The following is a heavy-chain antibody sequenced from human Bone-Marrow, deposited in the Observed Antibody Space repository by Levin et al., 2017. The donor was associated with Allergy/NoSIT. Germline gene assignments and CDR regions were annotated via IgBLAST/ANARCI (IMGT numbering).Heavy chain of an antibody. J-gene: IGHJ4*02. Sequence: PSETLSLTCNVAGFSVTNGYYWGWIRLTPGRGLEFIGSTYLGGTATYNPSLRSRVTVSLDTSKNQVSLKMRSVTAADTAVYYCARSPKFYGDYQAYTWGQGTLVNVSS. V-gene: IGHV4-38-2*02. D-gene: IGHD4-17*01. CDR1: GFSVTNGYY. CDR2: TYLGGTA. CDR3: ARSPKFYGDYQAYT.